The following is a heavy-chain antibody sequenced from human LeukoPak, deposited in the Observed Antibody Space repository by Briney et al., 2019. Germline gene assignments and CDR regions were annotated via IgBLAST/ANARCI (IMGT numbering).Heavy chain of an antibody. Sequence: ASVKVSCKASGYTFTSYAMHWVRQAPGQRLEWMGWINAGNGNTKYSQKFQGRVTITRDTSASTAYMELSSLRSEDTAVYYCARGLLGYYDFWSGHNWFDPWGQGTLVTVSS. J-gene: IGHJ5*02. CDR2: INAGNGNT. CDR1: GYTFTSYA. V-gene: IGHV1-3*01. D-gene: IGHD3-3*01. CDR3: ARGLLGYYDFWSGHNWFDP.